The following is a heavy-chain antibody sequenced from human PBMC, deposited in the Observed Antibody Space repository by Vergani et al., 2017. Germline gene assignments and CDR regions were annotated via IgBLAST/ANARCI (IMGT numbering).Heavy chain of an antibody. CDR2: IYAGDSDV. Sequence: EVQLVQSGAEVKKPGESLKISCQGSGYSITNYWIAWVRQRPGKGLEWMGIIYAGDSDVRYSPSFQGQVTMSVDKSLSTAYLQWSSLKASDTATYYCAKTHGFSSLYSSYNGFDPWGQGTQVTVSS. J-gene: IGHJ5*02. CDR3: AKTHGFSSLYSSYNGFDP. CDR1: GYSITNYW. D-gene: IGHD3-3*01. V-gene: IGHV5-51*03.